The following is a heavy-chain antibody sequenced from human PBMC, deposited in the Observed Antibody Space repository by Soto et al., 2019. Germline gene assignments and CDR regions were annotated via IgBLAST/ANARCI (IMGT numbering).Heavy chain of an antibody. D-gene: IGHD2-2*01. CDR1: GYTFTSYG. Sequence: ASVKVSCKASGYTFTSYGISWVRQAPGQGLEWMGWISAYNGNTNYAQKLQGRVTMTTDTSTSTAYMELRSLRSDDTAVYYCAREGLVLVPTTVNSASYYYAMGAWGQRTTVTVSS. V-gene: IGHV1-18*01. J-gene: IGHJ6*02. CDR2: ISAYNGNT. CDR3: AREGLVLVPTTVNSASYYYAMGA.